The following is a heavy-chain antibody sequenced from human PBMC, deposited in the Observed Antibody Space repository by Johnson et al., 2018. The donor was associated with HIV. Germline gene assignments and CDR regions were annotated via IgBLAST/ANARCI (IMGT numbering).Heavy chain of an antibody. CDR3: AKGVGSIGGAFDI. V-gene: IGHV3-30*04. D-gene: IGHD3-10*01. CDR1: GFTFSSYA. CDR2: ISYDGSNK. Sequence: QVQLVESGGGVVQPGRSLRLSCAASGFTFSSYAMHWVRQAPGKGLEWVAVISYDGSNKYYADSVKGRFTISRDNSMHTMYLQMNSLRAEDTALYYCAKGVGSIGGAFDIWGQGTMVIVSS. J-gene: IGHJ3*02.